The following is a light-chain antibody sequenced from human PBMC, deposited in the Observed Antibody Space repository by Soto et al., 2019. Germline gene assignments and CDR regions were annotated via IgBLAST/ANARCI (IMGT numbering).Light chain of an antibody. CDR2: EVR. V-gene: IGLV2-14*01. CDR3: SSYRRGSTLVV. CDR1: SSDVGGYSY. Sequence: QSALTQPASVSGSPGQSITISCTGTSSDVGGYSYVSWYQQHPGKAPKLMIYEVRNRPSGVSNRFSGSKSGNTASLTISGLQAEDEAEYYCSSYRRGSTLVVVGGGTKVTVL. J-gene: IGLJ2*01.